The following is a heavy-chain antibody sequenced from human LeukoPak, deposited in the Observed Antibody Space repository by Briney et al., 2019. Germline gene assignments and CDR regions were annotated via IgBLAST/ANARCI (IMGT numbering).Heavy chain of an antibody. V-gene: IGHV4-59*01. CDR1: GGSISSYY. D-gene: IGHD1-14*01. J-gene: IGHJ4*02. CDR3: ARSRSSRSKSSFDY. Sequence: PSETLSLTCTVSGGSISSYYWSWIRQPPGKGLELIGYIYYSGSTYYNPSLKSRVTISVDTSKNQFSLKLNSVTAADTAVYYCARSRSSRSKSSFDYWGQGTPVTVSS. CDR2: IYYSGST.